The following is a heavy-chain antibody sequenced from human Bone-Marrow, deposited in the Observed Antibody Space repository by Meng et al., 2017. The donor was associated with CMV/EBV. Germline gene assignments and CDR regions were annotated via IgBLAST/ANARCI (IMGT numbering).Heavy chain of an antibody. CDR2: INPSGGST. Sequence: SVKVSCKASGYTFTSYYMHWVRQAPGQGLEWMGIINPSGGSTSYAQKFQGRVTMTRDTSTSTVYMELSSLRSEDTAVYYCARDLVGVAVPIWDYYYYYGMDVWGQGTTVTVSS. D-gene: IGHD6-19*01. J-gene: IGHJ6*02. V-gene: IGHV1-46*01. CDR1: GYTFTSYY. CDR3: ARDLVGVAVPIWDYYYYYGMDV.